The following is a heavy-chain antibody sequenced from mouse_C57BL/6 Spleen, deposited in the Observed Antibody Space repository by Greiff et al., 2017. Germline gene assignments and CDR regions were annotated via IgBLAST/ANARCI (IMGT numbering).Heavy chain of an antibody. CDR1: GYTFTSSW. CDR2: IYPGSGST. CDR3: ARFYRDAMDY. V-gene: IGHV1-55*01. J-gene: IGHJ4*01. D-gene: IGHD2-1*01. Sequence: QVQLQQPGAELVKPGASVKMSCKASGYTFTSSWITWVKQRPGQGLEWIGDIYPGSGSTNYNEKFKSKATLTVDTSSSTAYMQLSSVTSEDSAVYYCARFYRDAMDYWGQGTSVTVSS.